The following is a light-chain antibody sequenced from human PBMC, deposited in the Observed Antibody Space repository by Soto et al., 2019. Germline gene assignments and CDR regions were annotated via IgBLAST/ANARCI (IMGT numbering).Light chain of an antibody. J-gene: IGKJ1*01. CDR3: QQYNNWPPRT. CDR1: QSISSN. Sequence: IVMTQSPATLSLLPGDRATLSCRASQSISSNLAWYQQKPGQAPRLLIYGASTRATGIPARFSGSRSGTEFTLTISSLQSEDLAIYYCQQYNNWPPRTFGQGTKVDI. CDR2: GAS. V-gene: IGKV3-15*01.